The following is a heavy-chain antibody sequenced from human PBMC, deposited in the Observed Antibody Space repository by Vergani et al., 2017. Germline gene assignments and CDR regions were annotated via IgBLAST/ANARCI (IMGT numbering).Heavy chain of an antibody. Sequence: EVQLVETGGGLVKRGGSLRLSCAASGFTVSSNYMSWVRQAPGKGLEWVSVIYSGGSTYYADSVKGRCTISRDNSKNTLYLQMNSLRAEDTAVYYCARVSYYYGSGSYSDDYWGQGTLVTVSS. D-gene: IGHD3-10*01. J-gene: IGHJ4*02. CDR1: GFTVSSNY. CDR3: ARVSYYYGSGSYSDDY. V-gene: IGHV3-66*01. CDR2: IYSGGST.